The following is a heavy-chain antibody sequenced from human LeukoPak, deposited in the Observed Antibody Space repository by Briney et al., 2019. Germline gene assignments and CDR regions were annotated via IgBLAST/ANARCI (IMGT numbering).Heavy chain of an antibody. J-gene: IGHJ6*03. V-gene: IGHV3-7*01. CDR2: IKQDGSEK. CDR1: GFTLISYW. D-gene: IGHD4-17*01. Sequence: GGSLRLSCAASGFTLISYWMTWVRQAPGKGLEWVANIKQDGSEKYYVGSVKGRFTISRDNAKNSLYLQMNSLRVEDTAVYYCARARFETTVTALVRKKNYYYYYMDVWGKGTTVTVSS. CDR3: ARARFETTVTALVRKKNYYYYYMDV.